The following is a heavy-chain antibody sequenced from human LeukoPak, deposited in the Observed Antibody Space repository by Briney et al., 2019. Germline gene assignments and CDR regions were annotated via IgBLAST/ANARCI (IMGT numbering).Heavy chain of an antibody. V-gene: IGHV3-7*01. CDR2: IKQDGSEK. D-gene: IGHD3-16*01. CDR1: GFTFSSYW. J-gene: IGHJ4*02. Sequence: SGGSLRLSCAASGFTFSSYWMSWVRQAPGKGLEWVANIKQDGSEKYYVDSVKGRFTISRDNAKNSLYLQTNSLRAEDTAVYYCARANMITFPGTFGYWGQGTLVTVSS. CDR3: ARANMITFPGTFGY.